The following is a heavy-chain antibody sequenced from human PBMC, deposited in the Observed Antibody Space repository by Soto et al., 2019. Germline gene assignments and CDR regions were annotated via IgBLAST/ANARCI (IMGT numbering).Heavy chain of an antibody. Sequence: EVQLVESGGGPIQPGGSLRLSCAASGLTVGSNYMSWVRQAPGKGLEWVSLIHRGGGTSYADSVEGRFTISRDNSKNTLCLEMNSLRAEDTAVYYCASGRRQWLVLSGLESWGQGTMVTVSS. J-gene: IGHJ3*02. D-gene: IGHD6-19*01. CDR3: ASGRRQWLVLSGLES. CDR1: GLTVGSNY. CDR2: IHRGGGT. V-gene: IGHV3-53*01.